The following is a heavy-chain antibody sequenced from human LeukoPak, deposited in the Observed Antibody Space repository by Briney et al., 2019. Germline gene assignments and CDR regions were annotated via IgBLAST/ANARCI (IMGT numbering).Heavy chain of an antibody. CDR2: MKQDGSEI. CDR3: ARESTYSYAYALDY. Sequence: GGSLRLSFAAPGFTFGNYWMSWVRQAPGKGLDWVANMKQDGSEIYYVDSVKGRFTISRDNADNSLYLQMNSLRAEDTAVYYCARESTYSYAYALDYWGQGTLVTVSS. CDR1: GFTFGNYW. D-gene: IGHD5-18*01. V-gene: IGHV3-7*01. J-gene: IGHJ4*02.